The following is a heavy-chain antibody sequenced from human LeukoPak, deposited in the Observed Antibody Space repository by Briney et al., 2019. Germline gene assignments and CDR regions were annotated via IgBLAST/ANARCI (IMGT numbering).Heavy chain of an antibody. CDR2: IIPILGIV. V-gene: IGHV1-69*04. D-gene: IGHD1-26*01. CDR1: GGTFSSYA. Sequence: ASVKVSCKASGGTFSSYAISWVRQASGQGLEWMGRIIPILGIVNYAQKFQGRVTITADKSTSTAYMELSSLRSEDTAVYYCARGVGATNSGAFDIWGQGTMVTVSS. J-gene: IGHJ3*02. CDR3: ARGVGATNSGAFDI.